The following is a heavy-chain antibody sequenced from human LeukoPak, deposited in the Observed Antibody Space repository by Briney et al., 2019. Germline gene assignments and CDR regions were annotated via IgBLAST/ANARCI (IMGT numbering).Heavy chain of an antibody. D-gene: IGHD2-2*01. J-gene: IGHJ6*04. CDR1: GGTFSSYA. V-gene: IGHV1-69*05. Sequence: ASVKVSCKASGGTFSSYAISWVRQAPGQGLEWMGGIIPIFGTANYAQKFQGRVTITTDESTSTAYMELSSLRSEDTAVYYCARGTGYCSSTSCYPRTPMDVWGKGTTVTVSS. CDR2: IIPIFGTA. CDR3: ARGTGYCSSTSCYPRTPMDV.